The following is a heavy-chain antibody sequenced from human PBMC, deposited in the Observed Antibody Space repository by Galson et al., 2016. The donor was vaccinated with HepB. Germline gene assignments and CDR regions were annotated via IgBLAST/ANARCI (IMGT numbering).Heavy chain of an antibody. V-gene: IGHV3-33*06. D-gene: IGHD4-23*01. Sequence: SLRLSCAASGFTLSHYGMHWVRQAPGKGLEWVAVIWYDRGKEYYTESVKGRFTISRDNSKNTLYLEMNTLRVEDTAVYFCAKVGTTVLTPGKYRLEYFQLWGQGTLVTVSS. CDR2: IWYDRGKE. J-gene: IGHJ1*01. CDR1: GFTLSHYG. CDR3: AKVGTTVLTPGKYRLEYFQL.